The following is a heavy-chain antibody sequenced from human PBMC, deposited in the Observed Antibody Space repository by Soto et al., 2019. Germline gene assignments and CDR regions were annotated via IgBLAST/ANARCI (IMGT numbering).Heavy chain of an antibody. CDR2: INPNGGST. D-gene: IGHD6-25*01. Sequence: GASVKVSCKASGYTLTNFYIHWVRQAPGQGLEWMGIINPNGGSTNYAHNFQGRVTITRDTSTSTVYMDLSSLRSEDTAVYYCARRPGSGDYWGRGTLVTVAS. J-gene: IGHJ4*02. CDR3: ARRPGSGDY. CDR1: GYTLTNFY. V-gene: IGHV1-46*03.